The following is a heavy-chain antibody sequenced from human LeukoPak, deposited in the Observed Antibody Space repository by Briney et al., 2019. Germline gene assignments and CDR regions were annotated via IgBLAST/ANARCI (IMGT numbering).Heavy chain of an antibody. CDR3: AKSRTTDLPYYFDY. CDR1: GFTFSDYW. Sequence: GGSLRLSCAASGFTFSDYWMHWVRQAPGKGLGWVSRINSDGSSISYADSVKGRFTISRDNSKNTLYLQMNSLRAEDTAVYYCAKSRTTDLPYYFDYWGQGTLVTVSS. V-gene: IGHV3-74*01. CDR2: INSDGSSI. J-gene: IGHJ4*02. D-gene: IGHD4-11*01.